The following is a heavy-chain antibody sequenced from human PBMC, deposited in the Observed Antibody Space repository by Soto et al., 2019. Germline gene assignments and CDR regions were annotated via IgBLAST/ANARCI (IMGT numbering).Heavy chain of an antibody. D-gene: IGHD6-13*01. CDR2: ISSSSSTI. V-gene: IGHV3-48*01. J-gene: IGHJ5*02. CDR1: GFTFSSYS. CDR3: ARHPERIAEIGWFDP. Sequence: GGSLRLSCAASGFTFSSYSMNWVRQAPGKGLEWVSYISSSSSTIYYADSVKGRFTISRDSAKNSLYLQMNSLRAEDTAVYYCARHPERIAEIGWFDPWGQGTLVTVSS.